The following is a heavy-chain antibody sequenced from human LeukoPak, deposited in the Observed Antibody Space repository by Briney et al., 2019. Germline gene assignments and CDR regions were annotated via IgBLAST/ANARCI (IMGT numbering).Heavy chain of an antibody. CDR2: IYYSGST. Sequence: SETLSLTCTVSGGSISSSSYYWGWIRQPPGKGLEWIGSIYYSGSTYYNPSLKSRVTISVDTSKNQFSLKLSSVTAADTAVYYCARDSPYSYGYPFDYWGQGTLVTVSS. D-gene: IGHD5-18*01. CDR3: ARDSPYSYGYPFDY. V-gene: IGHV4-39*07. CDR1: GGSISSSSYY. J-gene: IGHJ4*02.